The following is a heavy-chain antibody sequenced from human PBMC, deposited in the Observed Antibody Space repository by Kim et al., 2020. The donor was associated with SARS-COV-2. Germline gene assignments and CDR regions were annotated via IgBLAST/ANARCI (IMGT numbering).Heavy chain of an antibody. Sequence: SETLSLTCTVSGGSISSSSYYWGWIRQPPGKGLEWIGSIYYSGSTYYNPSLKSRVTISVDTPKNQFSLKLSSVTAADTAVYYCASQAKGTGGVWFGELLNGMDVWGQGTTVTVSS. CDR3: ASQAKGTGGVWFGELLNGMDV. V-gene: IGHV4-39*01. J-gene: IGHJ6*02. CDR2: IYYSGST. D-gene: IGHD3-10*01. CDR1: GGSISSSSYY.